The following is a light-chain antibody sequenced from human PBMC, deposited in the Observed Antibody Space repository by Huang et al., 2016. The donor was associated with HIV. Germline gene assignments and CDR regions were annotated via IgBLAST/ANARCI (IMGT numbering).Light chain of an antibody. J-gene: IGKJ1*01. Sequence: EIVMTQSPATLSVSPGERATLSCRASQSVSSNLAWYQQKPGQAPRLRINGASTRGTGIPARFSGSGSGTEFTLTISSLQSEDFAVYYCQQYNNWPQTFGQGTKVKSN. CDR1: QSVSSN. V-gene: IGKV3-15*01. CDR3: QQYNNWPQT. CDR2: GAS.